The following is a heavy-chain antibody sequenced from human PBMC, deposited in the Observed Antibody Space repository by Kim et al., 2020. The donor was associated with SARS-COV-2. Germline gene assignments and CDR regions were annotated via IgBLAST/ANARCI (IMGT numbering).Heavy chain of an antibody. Sequence: SVKVSCKVSGGNFRSYGISWVRQAPGQRPEWMGNFVPLFGSTKYAQKFQDRVTITADESTSAVYMELSSLRFEDTAMYYCATGYSGYDFGSWGQGTLVSVSS. D-gene: IGHD5-12*01. CDR2: FVPLFGST. J-gene: IGHJ5*01. CDR3: ATGYSGYDFGS. V-gene: IGHV1-69*13. CDR1: GGNFRSYG.